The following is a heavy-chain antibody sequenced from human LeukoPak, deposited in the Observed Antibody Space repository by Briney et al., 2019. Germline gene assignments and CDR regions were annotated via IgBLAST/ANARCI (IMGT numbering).Heavy chain of an antibody. Sequence: GGSLRLSCAASGFTFSSHGMSWVRQAPGKGLEWVASIKQDGSEKGYVDSVKGRFAISRDNAKDSLYLQMDTLRAEDTAVYYCVRNGGHFDFWGQGTLVTVSS. CDR3: VRNGGHFDF. V-gene: IGHV3-7*05. J-gene: IGHJ4*02. CDR1: GFTFSSHG. D-gene: IGHD2-15*01. CDR2: IKQDGSEK.